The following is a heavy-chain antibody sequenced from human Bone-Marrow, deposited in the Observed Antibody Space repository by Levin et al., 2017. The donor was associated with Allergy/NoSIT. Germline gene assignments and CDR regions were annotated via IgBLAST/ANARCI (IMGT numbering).Heavy chain of an antibody. CDR2: ITSSGGVT. V-gene: IGHV3-23*01. CDR1: GFTFSNFA. D-gene: IGHD6-19*01. Sequence: PAGGSLRLSCAASGFTFSNFAMNWVRQAPGKGLEWVSVITSSGGVTFYADSVKGRFTVSRDNSNNTLYLEMNGLRAEDTAVYFCARDGQIGQWLRYWGQGSLVTVSS. J-gene: IGHJ4*02. CDR3: ARDGQIGQWLRY.